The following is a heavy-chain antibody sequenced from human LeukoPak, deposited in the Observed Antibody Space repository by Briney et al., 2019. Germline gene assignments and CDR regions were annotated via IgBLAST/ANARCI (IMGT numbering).Heavy chain of an antibody. J-gene: IGHJ6*03. D-gene: IGHD2-2*01. Sequence: SETLSLTCTVSGYSISAGFHWGWIRPSPGKGLEWLVSMHPTGITYYNPSLKSRVTISLDTSKNQFSLNLISVTAADTAVYYCARRGYQPPHYYVDVWGKGTAVTVSS. CDR2: MHPTGIT. CDR1: GYSISAGFH. CDR3: ARRGYQPPHYYVDV. V-gene: IGHV4-38-2*02.